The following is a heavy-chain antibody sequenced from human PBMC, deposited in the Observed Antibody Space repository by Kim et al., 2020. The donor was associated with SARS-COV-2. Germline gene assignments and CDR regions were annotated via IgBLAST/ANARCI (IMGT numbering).Heavy chain of an antibody. Sequence: GYAPKLQGRVTMTRNTSISTAYMELSSLRSEDTAVYYCARSHDYGDYQGYWGQGTLVTVSS. V-gene: IGHV1-8*01. J-gene: IGHJ4*02. D-gene: IGHD4-17*01. CDR3: ARSHDYGDYQGY.